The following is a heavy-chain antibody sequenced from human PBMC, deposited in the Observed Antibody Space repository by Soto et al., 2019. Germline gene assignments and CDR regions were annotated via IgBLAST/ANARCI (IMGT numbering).Heavy chain of an antibody. CDR3: AKHHDYNSHGNFFDL. J-gene: IGHJ2*01. V-gene: IGHV3-7*01. CDR2: IKQDGSEK. D-gene: IGHD1-20*01. CDR1: GLTFSIYW. Sequence: EVQLVESGGGLVQPGESLRLSCTAAGLTFSIYWMSWVRQAPGKGLEWVANIKQDGSEKNYVGSVKGRFTVSRDNAENSVYLQMNSLRAEDTAVYYCAKHHDYNSHGNFFDLWGRGTLVTVSS.